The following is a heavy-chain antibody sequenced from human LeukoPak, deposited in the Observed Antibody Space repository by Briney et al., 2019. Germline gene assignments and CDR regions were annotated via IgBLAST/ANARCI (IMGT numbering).Heavy chain of an antibody. J-gene: IGHJ4*02. CDR1: GFTFSSYS. D-gene: IGHD5-18*01. CDR2: ISSSSSYI. CDR3: ARDPSRYGCFDY. Sequence: GGSLRLSCAASGFTFSSYSMNWVRQAPGKGLEWVSSISSSSSYIYYADSVKGRFTISRDNAKNSLYLQMNSLRAEDTAVYYCARDPSRYGCFDYWGQGTLVTVSS. V-gene: IGHV3-21*01.